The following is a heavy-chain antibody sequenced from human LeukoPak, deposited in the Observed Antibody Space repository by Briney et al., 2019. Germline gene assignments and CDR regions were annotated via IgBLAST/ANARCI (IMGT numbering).Heavy chain of an antibody. D-gene: IGHD5-12*01. V-gene: IGHV3-30*18. CDR2: ISYDGSNK. Sequence: GGSLRLSCAASRFTFSSYGMHGLRQAPGKGLEWVAVISYDGSNKYYADSVKGRFTISRDNSKNTLYLQTNSLRAEDTAVYYCAKLSRRYSGYGGGDYWGQGTLVTISS. CDR1: RFTFSSYG. J-gene: IGHJ4*02. CDR3: AKLSRRYSGYGGGDY.